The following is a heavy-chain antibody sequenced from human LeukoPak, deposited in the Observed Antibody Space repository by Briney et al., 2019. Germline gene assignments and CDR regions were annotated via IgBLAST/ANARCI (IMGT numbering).Heavy chain of an antibody. CDR2: IYPGDSDT. Sequence: GESLKISCQGSGYSFTSYWIGWVRQMPGKGLEWMGIIYPGDSDTGYSPSFQGQVTISADKPVSTAYLQWSSLKASDTAIYYCARVRRSSGWFGDYWGQGTLVTVSS. CDR3: ARVRRSSGWFGDY. D-gene: IGHD6-19*01. V-gene: IGHV5-51*01. J-gene: IGHJ4*02. CDR1: GYSFTSYW.